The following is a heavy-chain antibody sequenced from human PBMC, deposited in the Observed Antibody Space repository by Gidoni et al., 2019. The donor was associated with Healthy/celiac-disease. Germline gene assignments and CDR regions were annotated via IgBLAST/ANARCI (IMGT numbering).Heavy chain of an antibody. J-gene: IGHJ6*02. CDR3: ASFISRTYYYDGMDV. Sequence: QVQLVESGGGVVQPGRSLRLSCAASGFTFSSYGMHGVRQAPGKGLEWGAVIWYDGSNKYYADAVKGRFTISRDNSKNTLYLQMNSLRAEDTAVYYCASFISRTYYYDGMDVWGQGTTVTVSS. D-gene: IGHD3-3*02. CDR2: IWYDGSNK. V-gene: IGHV3-33*01. CDR1: GFTFSSYG.